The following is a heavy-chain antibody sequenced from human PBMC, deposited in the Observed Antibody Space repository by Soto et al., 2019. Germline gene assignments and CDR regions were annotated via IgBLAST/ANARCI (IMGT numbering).Heavy chain of an antibody. CDR1: GFTFSSYS. D-gene: IGHD6-19*01. J-gene: IGHJ6*02. CDR2: ISSSSSYI. Sequence: PGGSLRLSCAASGFTFSSYSMNWVRQAPGKGLEWVSSISSSSSYIYYADSVKGRFTISRDNAKNSLYLQMNSLRAEDTAVYYCASPFTYFSSGWISGYGMDVWGHGTTVTVSS. CDR3: ASPFTYFSSGWISGYGMDV. V-gene: IGHV3-21*01.